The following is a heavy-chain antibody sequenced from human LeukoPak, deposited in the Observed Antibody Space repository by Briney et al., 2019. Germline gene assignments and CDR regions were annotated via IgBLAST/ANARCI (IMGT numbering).Heavy chain of an antibody. CDR1: GFTFSSYA. CDR2: ISYDGSNK. V-gene: IGHV3-30-3*01. CDR3: ARDRGENWFDP. D-gene: IGHD2-21*01. Sequence: GGSLRLSCAASGFTFSSYAMHWVRQAPGKGLGWVGVISYDGSNKYYADSVKGRFTISRDNSKNTLYLQMNSLRAEDTAVYYCARDRGENWFDPWGQGTLVTVSS. J-gene: IGHJ5*02.